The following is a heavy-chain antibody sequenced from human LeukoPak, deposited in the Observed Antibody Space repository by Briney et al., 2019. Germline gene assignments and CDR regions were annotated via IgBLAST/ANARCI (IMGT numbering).Heavy chain of an antibody. Sequence: QAGGSLRLSCAASGFTFSSYVMHWVRQAPGKGLEWVAVISYDGSNKFYVDSVKGRFTISRDNSKNTLYLQMNSLRAEDTAVYYCVTKEGNVFDIWGQGTMVTVSS. CDR3: VTKEGNVFDI. CDR1: GFTFSSYV. V-gene: IGHV3-30*03. J-gene: IGHJ3*02. CDR2: ISYDGSNK.